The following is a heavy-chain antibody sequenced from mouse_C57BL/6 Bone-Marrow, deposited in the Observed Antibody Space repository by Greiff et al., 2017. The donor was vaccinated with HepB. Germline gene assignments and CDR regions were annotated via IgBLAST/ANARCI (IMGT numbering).Heavy chain of an antibody. V-gene: IGHV5-4*01. J-gene: IGHJ4*01. CDR3: ANGLYYAMDY. CDR2: ISDGGSYT. Sequence: EVQLVESGGGLVKPGGSLKLSCAASGFTFSSYAMSWVRQTPEKRLEWVATISDGGSYTYYPDNVKGRFTISRDNAKNNLYLQMSHLTTEDTAMYYCANGLYYAMDYWGQGTSVTVSS. CDR1: GFTFSSYA. D-gene: IGHD3-1*01.